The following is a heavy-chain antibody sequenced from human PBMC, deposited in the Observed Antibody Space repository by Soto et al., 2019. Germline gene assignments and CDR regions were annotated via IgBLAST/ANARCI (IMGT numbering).Heavy chain of an antibody. D-gene: IGHD2-15*01. J-gene: IGHJ4*02. CDR2: IYYSGST. Sequence: SETLSLTCTVSGGSINSYYWSWILQPPGKGLEWIGYIYYSGSTDYNPSLKSRVTISVDTSKNQFSLKLNSVTAADTAVYYCARVGLSPDCSGGRCLDYWGQGTLVTVSS. V-gene: IGHV4-59*01. CDR1: GGSINSYY. CDR3: ARVGLSPDCSGGRCLDY.